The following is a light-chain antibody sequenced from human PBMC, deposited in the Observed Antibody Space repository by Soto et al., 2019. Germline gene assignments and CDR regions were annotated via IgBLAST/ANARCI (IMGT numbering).Light chain of an antibody. V-gene: IGLV2-11*01. CDR2: GVR. CDR3: CSYAGSYTFV. CDR1: SSDVGGYNY. Sequence: QSALTQPRSVSGSPGQSVTISCTGTSSDVGGYNYVSWYQQYPGKAPKVMMYGVRTRPSGVPDRFSGSKSGNTASLTISGLQAEDEADYYCCSYAGSYTFVFGTGTKLTVL. J-gene: IGLJ1*01.